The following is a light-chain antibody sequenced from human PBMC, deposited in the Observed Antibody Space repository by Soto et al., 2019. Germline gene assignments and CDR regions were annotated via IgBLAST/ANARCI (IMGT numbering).Light chain of an antibody. J-gene: IGKJ4*01. Sequence: DIQMTQSPSSLSASVGDRVTITCRASQGIRSWLAWYQQKPEKAPKPLIYATSSLQSGVPSRFSGSGSGTDFTLTISSLQPEDFATHYCQQYNSYPLTFGGGTKVDIK. CDR3: QQYNSYPLT. CDR1: QGIRSW. CDR2: ATS. V-gene: IGKV1D-16*01.